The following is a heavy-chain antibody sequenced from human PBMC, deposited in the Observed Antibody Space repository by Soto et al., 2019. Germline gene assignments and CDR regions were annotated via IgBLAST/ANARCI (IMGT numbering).Heavy chain of an antibody. D-gene: IGHD6-13*01. CDR3: ARTAAAGKYYSGMDV. J-gene: IGHJ6*02. Sequence: GESLKISCKGPGYSFTSYWIGWVRQMPGKGLELMGIIYPGDSDTRYSPSFQGQVTISADKSISTAYLQWSSLKASDTAMYYCARTAAAGKYYSGMDVWGQGTTVTVSS. CDR2: IYPGDSDT. V-gene: IGHV5-51*01. CDR1: GYSFTSYW.